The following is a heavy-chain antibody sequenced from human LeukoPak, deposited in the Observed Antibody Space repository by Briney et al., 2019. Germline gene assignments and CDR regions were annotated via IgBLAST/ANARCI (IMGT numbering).Heavy chain of an antibody. Sequence: PGGSLRLSCAASGFTFSSYGMHWVRQAPGKGLEWVAVISYDGSNKYYADSVKGRFTISRGNSKNTLYLQMNSLRAEDTAVYYCAKDGDFWSGFAPGFDPWGQGTLVTVSS. D-gene: IGHD3-3*01. CDR2: ISYDGSNK. J-gene: IGHJ5*02. V-gene: IGHV3-30*18. CDR3: AKDGDFWSGFAPGFDP. CDR1: GFTFSSYG.